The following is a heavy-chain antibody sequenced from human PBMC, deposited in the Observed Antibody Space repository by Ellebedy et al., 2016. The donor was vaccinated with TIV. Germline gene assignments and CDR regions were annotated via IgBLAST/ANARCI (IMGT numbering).Heavy chain of an antibody. CDR2: IQTDGSET. Sequence: GESLKISCAAWGFSFSNFWMSWVRQAPGKGLAWVAHIQTDGSETYYVDSVKGRFTISRENAKNALFLQMDGLRDDDSAVYYWVWFGVCNLWGQGAPVTVSS. CDR1: GFSFSNFW. CDR3: VWFGVCNL. J-gene: IGHJ5*02. V-gene: IGHV3-7*01. D-gene: IGHD3-3*01.